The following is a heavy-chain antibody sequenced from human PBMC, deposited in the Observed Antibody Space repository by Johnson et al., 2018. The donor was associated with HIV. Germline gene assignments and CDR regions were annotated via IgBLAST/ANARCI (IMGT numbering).Heavy chain of an antibody. CDR1: SNY. J-gene: IGHJ3*01. CDR3: VFGEDYYDSGGHHHGAAAFDF. CDR2: IKQDGSEK. D-gene: IGHD3-22*01. Sequence: VQLVESGGGLVKPGGSLRLSCVGSSNYKSWVRQAPGKGLEWVANIKQDGSEKYYVDSVKGRFTISRDTAKNSLYLQMNSLRAEDTALYYCVFGEDYYDSGGHHHGAAAFDFWGLGTMVTVSS. V-gene: IGHV3-7*02.